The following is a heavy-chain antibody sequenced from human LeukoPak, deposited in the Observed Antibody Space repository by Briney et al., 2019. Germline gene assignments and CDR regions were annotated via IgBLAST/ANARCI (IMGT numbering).Heavy chain of an antibody. J-gene: IGHJ4*02. V-gene: IGHV3-66*04. CDR2: IYISGIT. CDR3: AKRSPPY. Sequence: GGSLRLSCAASGFTFSSYSMNWVRQAPGKGLEWVSLIYISGITKYADSVQGRSIISRDNSKDTLYLQMNNLRVEDTAVYYCAKRSPPYWGQGTLVSVSS. CDR1: GFTFSSYS. D-gene: IGHD1-26*01.